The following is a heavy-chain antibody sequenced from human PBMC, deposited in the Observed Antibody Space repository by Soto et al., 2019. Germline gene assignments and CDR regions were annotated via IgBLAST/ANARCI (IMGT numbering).Heavy chain of an antibody. J-gene: IGHJ4*02. Sequence: QITLKESGLPPLAKPTQTLTCTFSGFSLSTSGVGVGWIRQSPGKALEWLAIIYWDDDKRYNPSLKSRLTITKDITKRHAVVTIPILDPVDTNTYYLAHRSLYAGSYSDEGYFAYGGPYTLVSDSS. CDR3: AHRSLYAGSYSDEGYFAY. D-gene: IGHD1-26*01. CDR1: GFSLSTSGVG. CDR2: IYWDDDK. V-gene: IGHV2-5*02.